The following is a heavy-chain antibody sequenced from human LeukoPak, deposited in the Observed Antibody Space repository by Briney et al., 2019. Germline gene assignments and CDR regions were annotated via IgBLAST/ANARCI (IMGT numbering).Heavy chain of an antibody. CDR1: GGSISSSSYY. CDR2: IYYSGST. J-gene: IGHJ3*02. CDR3: ARDSLFGTDAFDI. V-gene: IGHV4-39*07. Sequence: SETLSLTCTVSGGSISSSSYYWGWIRQPPGKGLEWIGSIYYSGSTYYNPSLKSRVTISVDTSKNQFSLKLSSVTAADTAVYYCARDSLFGTDAFDIWGQGTMVTVSS. D-gene: IGHD3-16*01.